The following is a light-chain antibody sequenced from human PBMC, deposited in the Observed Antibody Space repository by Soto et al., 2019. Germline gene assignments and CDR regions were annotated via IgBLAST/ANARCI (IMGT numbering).Light chain of an antibody. Sequence: EIVLTQSPGTLSLSPGERATLSCRASQSVSSSYLAWYQQKPGQAPRLLIYGASSRATGIPDRFSGSGSGTDFTLTISRLEPADFAVYYCQQCDNSPRTFGQGTKVEIK. CDR1: QSVSSSY. CDR3: QQCDNSPRT. CDR2: GAS. V-gene: IGKV3-20*01. J-gene: IGKJ1*01.